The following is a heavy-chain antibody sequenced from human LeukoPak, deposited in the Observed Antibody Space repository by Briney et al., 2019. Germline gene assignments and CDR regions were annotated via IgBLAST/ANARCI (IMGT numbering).Heavy chain of an antibody. CDR2: ISSSSSYI. CDR1: GFTFSSYS. D-gene: IGHD5-18*01. Sequence: GGSLRLSCAASGFTFSSYSRNWVRQAPGKGLEWVSSISSSSSYIYYADSVTGRFTISRDNAKNSLYLQMNSLRAEDTAVYYCAREPYSYGFDYWGQGTLVTVSS. J-gene: IGHJ4*02. V-gene: IGHV3-21*01. CDR3: AREPYSYGFDY.